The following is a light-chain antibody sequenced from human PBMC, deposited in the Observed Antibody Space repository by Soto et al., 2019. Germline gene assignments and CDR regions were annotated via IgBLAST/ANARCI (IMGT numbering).Light chain of an antibody. Sequence: QSVLTQPRSVSGSPGQSVTISCTGTSSDVGGYNYVSWYQQHPGKAPKLMIYDVSKRPSGVHDRFSGSKSGNTASLTISGLQAEDEADYYCCSYAGSYTFYVFGTGTQLTVL. CDR1: SSDVGGYNY. J-gene: IGLJ1*01. V-gene: IGLV2-11*01. CDR3: CSYAGSYTFYV. CDR2: DVS.